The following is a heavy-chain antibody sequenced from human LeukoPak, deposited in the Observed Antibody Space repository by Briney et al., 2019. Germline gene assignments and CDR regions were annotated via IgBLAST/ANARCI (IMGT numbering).Heavy chain of an antibody. J-gene: IGHJ4*02. D-gene: IGHD3-22*01. V-gene: IGHV3-13*01. CDR3: ARGKYFYDSIGYYDY. CDR2: IGTAGDT. CDR1: GFTFSSYD. Sequence: GGSLRLSCAASGFTFSSYDMHWVRQATGKGLEWVSAIGTAGDTYYPGSVKGRFTISRENAKNSLYLQMNSLRAGDTAVYYCARGKYFYDSIGYYDYWGQGTLVTVSS.